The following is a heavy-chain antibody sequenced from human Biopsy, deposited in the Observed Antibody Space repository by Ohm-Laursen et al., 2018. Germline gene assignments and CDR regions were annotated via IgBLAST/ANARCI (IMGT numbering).Heavy chain of an antibody. CDR3: AKPLDTDDYYSSLGYYYTMDV. CDR2: ISYDATIR. V-gene: IGHV3-30*18. Sequence: SLRLSCTASGFTFRRNGMHWVRQAPGKGLEWVAVISYDATIRHYADSMKGRLTVSRDNSKNTLYLQMNSLRADDTAVYYCAKPLDTDDYYSSLGYYYTMDVWGQGTTVTVSS. J-gene: IGHJ6*02. CDR1: GFTFRRNG. D-gene: IGHD3-10*01.